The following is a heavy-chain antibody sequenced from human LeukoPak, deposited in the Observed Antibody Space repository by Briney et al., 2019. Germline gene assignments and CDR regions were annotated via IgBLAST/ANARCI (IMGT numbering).Heavy chain of an antibody. J-gene: IGHJ4*02. CDR1: GFTFSPYS. Sequence: GGSLRLSCAASGFTFSPYSMNWIRQAPGKGLEWVSYITGSSNRIHYADSVRGRFTISRDNAMNSLHLQMNSLRDEDTAMYYCARSVEGAFDFWGQGTLVTVSS. CDR3: ARSVEGAFDF. D-gene: IGHD6-19*01. V-gene: IGHV3-48*02. CDR2: ITGSSNRI.